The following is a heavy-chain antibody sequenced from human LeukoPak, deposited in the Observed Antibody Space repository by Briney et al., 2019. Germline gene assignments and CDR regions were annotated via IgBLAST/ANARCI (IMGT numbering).Heavy chain of an antibody. D-gene: IGHD2-2*02. CDR3: ARAQCCTTSCYKTWDY. Sequence: GGSLRLSCAASGFTFTDHYMDWVRQAPGKGLEWVARTRNKPNSYTTEYAASVKGRFTISRDVSKNSVYLQMNSLETEDTAVYYCARAQCCTTSCYKTWDYWGQGTLVTVYS. J-gene: IGHJ4*02. CDR1: GFTFTDHY. V-gene: IGHV3-72*01. CDR2: TRNKPNSYTT.